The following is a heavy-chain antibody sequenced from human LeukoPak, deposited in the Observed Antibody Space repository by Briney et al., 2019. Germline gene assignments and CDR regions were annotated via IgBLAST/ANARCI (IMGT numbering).Heavy chain of an antibody. CDR3: AKAGTEIAVAVYYFDY. Sequence: GGTLRLSCAASGFTFSSYGMSWVRQAPGKGLEWVSAISGSGGSTYYADSVKGRFTISRDNSKNTLYLQMNSLRAEDTAVYYCAKAGTEIAVAVYYFDYWGQGALVTVSS. CDR1: GFTFSSYG. V-gene: IGHV3-23*01. D-gene: IGHD6-19*01. CDR2: ISGSGGST. J-gene: IGHJ4*02.